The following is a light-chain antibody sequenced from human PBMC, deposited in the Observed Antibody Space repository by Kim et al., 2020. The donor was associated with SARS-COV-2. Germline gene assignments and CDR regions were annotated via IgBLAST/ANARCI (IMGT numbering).Light chain of an antibody. CDR2: GNS. J-gene: IGLJ3*02. CDR1: GSNIGAGYD. V-gene: IGLV1-40*01. Sequence: GQRVTISCTGSGSNIGAGYDVHWYQQLPGTAPKLLIYGNSNRPSGVPDRFSGSKSGTSASLAITGLQAEDEADYYCQSYDSSSYWVFGGGTQLTVL. CDR3: QSYDSSSYWV.